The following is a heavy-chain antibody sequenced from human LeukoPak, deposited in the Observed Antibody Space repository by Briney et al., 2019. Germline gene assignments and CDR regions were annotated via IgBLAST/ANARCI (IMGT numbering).Heavy chain of an antibody. D-gene: IGHD3-22*01. J-gene: IGHJ4*02. CDR1: GGSISNYY. CDR3: ASDYFDRTGYYGFIY. V-gene: IGHV4-59*12. CDR2: IYYSGTT. Sequence: SETLSLTCTVSGGSISNYYWSWIRQPPGKGLEWIGYIYYSGTTNYNPSLKSRVSMSVDTSKKQFSLRLSSVTAADTAIYYCASDYFDRTGYYGFIYWGQGSLVTISS.